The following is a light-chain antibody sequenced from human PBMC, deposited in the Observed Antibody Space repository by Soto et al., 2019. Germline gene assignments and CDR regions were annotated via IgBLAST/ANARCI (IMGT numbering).Light chain of an antibody. Sequence: SYELTQPPSVSVAPGKTARITCGGNNIGSYSAHWYQQKPGQAPVLVIYYDSARPSGIPERFSGSNSGNTATLTISGVEAGDEADYYCQVWDSSSDHVVFGGGTKVTVL. V-gene: IGLV3-21*04. CDR2: YDS. CDR3: QVWDSSSDHVV. CDR1: NIGSYS. J-gene: IGLJ2*01.